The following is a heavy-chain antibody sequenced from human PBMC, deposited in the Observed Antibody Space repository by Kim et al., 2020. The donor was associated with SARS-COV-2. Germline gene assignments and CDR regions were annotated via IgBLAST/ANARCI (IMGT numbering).Heavy chain of an antibody. CDR2: ISAYNGNT. V-gene: IGHV1-18*01. D-gene: IGHD3-10*01. J-gene: IGHJ5*02. CDR1: GYTFTSYG. CDR3: AREEWFGEHYNWFDP. Sequence: ASVKVSCKASGYTFTSYGISWVRQAPGQGLEWMGWISAYNGNTNYAQKLQGRVTMTTDTSTSTAYMELRSLRSDDTAVYYCAREEWFGEHYNWFDPWGQGTLVTVSS.